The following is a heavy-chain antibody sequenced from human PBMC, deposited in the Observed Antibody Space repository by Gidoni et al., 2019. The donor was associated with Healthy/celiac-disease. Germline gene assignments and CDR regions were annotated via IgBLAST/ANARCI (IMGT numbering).Heavy chain of an antibody. CDR2: IYYSGST. Sequence: QVQLQESGPGLVKPSETLSLTCPVSGGSISSYYWSWIRQPPGKGLEWIGYIYYSGSTNYNPSLKSRVTISVDTSKNQFSLKLSSVTAADTAVYYCARYSVVVVPAAIGDAFDIWGQGTMVTVSS. J-gene: IGHJ3*02. V-gene: IGHV4-59*08. CDR1: GGSISSYY. D-gene: IGHD2-2*01. CDR3: ARYSVVVVPAAIGDAFDI.